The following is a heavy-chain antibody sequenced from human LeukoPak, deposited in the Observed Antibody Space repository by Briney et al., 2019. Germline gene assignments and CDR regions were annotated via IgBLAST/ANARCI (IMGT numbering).Heavy chain of an antibody. J-gene: IGHJ1*01. D-gene: IGHD6-19*01. CDR3: ARDLPHGSGWSWPGGFQH. CDR2: IKQDGSEK. V-gene: IGHV3-7*03. CDR1: GFTFSSYW. Sequence: LSGGSLRLSCAASGFTFSSYWMSWVRQAPGKGLEWMANIKQDGSEKYYVDSVKGRFTISRDNAKNSLYLQMNSLRAEDTAVYYCARDLPHGSGWSWPGGFQHWGQGTLVTVSS.